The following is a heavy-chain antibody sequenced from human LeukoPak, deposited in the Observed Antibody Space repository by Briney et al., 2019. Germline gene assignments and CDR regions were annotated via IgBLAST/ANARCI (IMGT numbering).Heavy chain of an antibody. D-gene: IGHD2-8*01. J-gene: IGHJ4*02. CDR1: GFTFTSYA. CDR2: ISGSGNST. V-gene: IGHV3-23*01. CDR3: AKDLSPGVY. Sequence: GGSLRLSCAASGFTFTSYAMNWVRQAAGKGLEWVSAISGSGNSTYYADSVKGRFTISRDNSKNTLYLQMDSLRAEDTAVYYCAKDLSPGVYWGQGTLVTVSS.